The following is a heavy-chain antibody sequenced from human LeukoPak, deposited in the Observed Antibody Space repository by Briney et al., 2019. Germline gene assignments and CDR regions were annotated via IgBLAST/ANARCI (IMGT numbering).Heavy chain of an antibody. V-gene: IGHV5-51*01. CDR1: GYSFTTYW. Sequence: GESLQISCQGSGYSFTTYWIAWVRQMPGKGLEWVGIIYPDDSDTRYSPSFQGQVTISADKSISTAYLHWSSLKASDTAIYYCARQTSGSTYYRLFDYWGQGTLVTVSS. J-gene: IGHJ4*02. CDR2: IYPDDSDT. CDR3: ARQTSGSTYYRLFDY. D-gene: IGHD1-26*01.